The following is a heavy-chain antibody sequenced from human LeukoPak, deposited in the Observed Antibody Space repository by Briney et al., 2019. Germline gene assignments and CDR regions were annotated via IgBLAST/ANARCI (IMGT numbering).Heavy chain of an antibody. CDR2: ISSSGRTI. CDR3: ARDLIGYCSSTSCSATAAGHDFDY. Sequence: PGGSLRLSCAASGFTFSKYSMNWVRQAPRGGLEWGSYISSSGRTIYCAVSVKGRFTISRDNAKNSLYLQMNSLRAEDTAVYYCARDLIGYCSSTSCSATAAGHDFDYWGQGTLVTVSS. CDR1: GFTFSKYS. D-gene: IGHD2-2*01. J-gene: IGHJ4*02. V-gene: IGHV3-48*04.